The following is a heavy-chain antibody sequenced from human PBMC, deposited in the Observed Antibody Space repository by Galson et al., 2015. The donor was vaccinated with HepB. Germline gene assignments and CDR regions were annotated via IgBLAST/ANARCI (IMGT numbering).Heavy chain of an antibody. D-gene: IGHD3-3*01. CDR3: ARDNDFWSGFDL. Sequence: TLSLTCTVSGGFISSYYWSWIRQPPGKGLEWIGYIYYTGSTNYSPSLKSRVAISVDTSKNQFSLKLSSVTAADTAVYYCARDNDFWSGFDLWGRGTLVTVSS. CDR1: GGFISSYY. J-gene: IGHJ2*01. V-gene: IGHV4-59*01. CDR2: IYYTGST.